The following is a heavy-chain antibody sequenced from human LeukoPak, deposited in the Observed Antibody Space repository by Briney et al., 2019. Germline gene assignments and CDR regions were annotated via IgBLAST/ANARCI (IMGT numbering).Heavy chain of an antibody. Sequence: SETLSLTCTVSGGSISSSNWNWIRQAPGKGLEWIGYITFSGGTNYNPSLGSRVTISLAMSKNQFSLKLTSVTAADTAIYYCARDSVYATNWYDPWGQGTLVTVSS. V-gene: IGHV4-59*01. CDR2: ITFSGGT. D-gene: IGHD2-8*01. CDR3: ARDSVYATNWYDP. J-gene: IGHJ5*02. CDR1: GGSISSSN.